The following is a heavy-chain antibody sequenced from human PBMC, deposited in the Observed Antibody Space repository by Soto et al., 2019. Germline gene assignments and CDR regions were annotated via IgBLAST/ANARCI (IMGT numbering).Heavy chain of an antibody. D-gene: IGHD2-15*01. CDR3: ARAYCSGGSCYSDH. J-gene: IGHJ4*02. Sequence: XETLSLTCTVSGGSISSYYWSWIRQPPGKGLDWIGYIYYSGSTNYNPSLKSRVTISVDTSKNQFSLKLSSVTAADTAVYYCARAYCSGGSCYSDHWGQGTLVTVSS. CDR2: IYYSGST. CDR1: GGSISSYY. V-gene: IGHV4-59*01.